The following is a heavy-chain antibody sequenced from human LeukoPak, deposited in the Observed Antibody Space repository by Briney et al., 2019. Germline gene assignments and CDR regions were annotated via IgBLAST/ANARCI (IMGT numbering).Heavy chain of an antibody. CDR3: ARDRGYYYDSSGDFRNDAFDI. V-gene: IGHV4-31*03. D-gene: IGHD3-22*01. J-gene: IGHJ3*02. Sequence: PSETLSLTCTVSGDSISSGGYYWSWIRQYPGKGLEWIGFLYYTGSTYYNPSLKKRVSISKDTSKNQLSLKLSSVTAADTAVYYCARDRGYYYDSSGDFRNDAFDIWGQGTMVTVSS. CDR2: LYYTGST. CDR1: GDSISSGGYY.